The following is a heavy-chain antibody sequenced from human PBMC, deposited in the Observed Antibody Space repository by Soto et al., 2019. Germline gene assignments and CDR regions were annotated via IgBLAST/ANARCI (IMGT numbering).Heavy chain of an antibody. V-gene: IGHV4-4*07. D-gene: IGHD4-17*01. CDR1: GASISGYY. J-gene: IGHJ4*03. CDR2: IYATGTT. CDR3: ARVTADYGDY. Sequence: SETLSLTCTVSGASISGYYWSWIRKSAGKGLEWIGRIYATGTTDYNPSLKSRVMMSVDTSKKQFSLKLRSVTAEDTAVYYCARVTADYGDY.